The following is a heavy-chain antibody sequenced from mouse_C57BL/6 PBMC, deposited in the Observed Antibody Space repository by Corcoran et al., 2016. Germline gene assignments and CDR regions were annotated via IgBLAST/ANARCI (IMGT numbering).Heavy chain of an antibody. CDR1: GYNFTTYG. V-gene: IGHV9-3*01. CDR2: INTYSGVP. Sequence: QIQLVQSGPELKKPGETVKISCKASGYNFTTYGMSWVKQAPGKGLKWMGWINTYSGVPTYADDFKGRFAFSLETSASTAYLQINNLKNEDTATYFCARQLGRDYWGQGTTLTVSS. CDR3: ARQLGRDY. D-gene: IGHD4-1*02. J-gene: IGHJ2*01.